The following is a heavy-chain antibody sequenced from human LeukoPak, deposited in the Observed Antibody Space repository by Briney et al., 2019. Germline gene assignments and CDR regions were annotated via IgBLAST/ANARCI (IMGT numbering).Heavy chain of an antibody. V-gene: IGHV4-34*01. D-gene: IGHD5/OR15-5a*01. CDR2: INHSGST. CDR1: GGSFSGYY. CDR3: ARSTPYGMDV. Sequence: SETLSLTCAVYGGSFSGYYWSWIRQPPGKGLERIGEINHSGSTNYNPSLKSRVTISVDTSKNQFSLKLSSVTAADTAVYYCARSTPYGMDVWGQGTTVTVSS. J-gene: IGHJ6*02.